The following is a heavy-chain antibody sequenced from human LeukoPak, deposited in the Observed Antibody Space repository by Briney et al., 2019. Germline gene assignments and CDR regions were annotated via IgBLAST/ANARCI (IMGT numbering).Heavy chain of an antibody. CDR2: INGRGTYI. J-gene: IGHJ4*02. CDR1: GFTFSDYF. Sequence: GSLRLSCAASGFTFSDYFMSWVRQAPGKGLEWLSYINGRGTYIDYAESLKGRITISRDNAQNSLYLQMNSLRVEDTAVYYCARSGREATEIDYWGQGNLVTVSS. V-gene: IGHV3-11*06. D-gene: IGHD1-1*01. CDR3: ARSGREATEIDY.